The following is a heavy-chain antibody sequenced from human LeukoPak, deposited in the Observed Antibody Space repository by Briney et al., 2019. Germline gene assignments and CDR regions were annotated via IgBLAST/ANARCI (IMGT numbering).Heavy chain of an antibody. D-gene: IGHD6-13*01. CDR2: INHSGST. J-gene: IGHJ5*02. CDR3: ASEAAGTGWFDP. Sequence: SETLSLTCAVYGGSFSDYYWSWNRQPPGKGLEWIGEINHSGSTNYNPSLKSRVTISVDKSKNQFSLKLSSVTAADTAVYYCASEAAGTGWFDPWGQGTLVTVSS. CDR1: GGSFSDYY. V-gene: IGHV4-34*01.